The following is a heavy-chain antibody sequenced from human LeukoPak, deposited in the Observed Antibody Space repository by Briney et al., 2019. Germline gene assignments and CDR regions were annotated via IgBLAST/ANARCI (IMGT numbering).Heavy chain of an antibody. CDR3: ARRGTWFGELLS. CDR1: GFTLSTYA. Sequence: GGSLRLSCAASGFTLSTYAMSWVRQAPGKGLEWVSVIYSGGSTYYADSVKGRFTISRDNSKNTLYLQMNSLRAEDTAVYYCARRGTWFGELLSWGQGTLVTVSS. D-gene: IGHD3-10*01. J-gene: IGHJ5*02. V-gene: IGHV3-66*01. CDR2: IYSGGST.